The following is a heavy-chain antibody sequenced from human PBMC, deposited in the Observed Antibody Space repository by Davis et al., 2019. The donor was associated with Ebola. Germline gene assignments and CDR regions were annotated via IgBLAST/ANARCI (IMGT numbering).Heavy chain of an antibody. D-gene: IGHD3-10*01. CDR2: IYPGDSDT. Sequence: KVSCKGSGYSFTSYWIGWVRQMPGKGLEWMGIIYPGDSDTRYSPSFQGQATISADKSISTAYLQWSSLKASDTAMYYCARPTMVQGVIIDWGQGTLVTVSS. CDR1: GYSFTSYW. CDR3: ARPTMVQGVIID. J-gene: IGHJ4*02. V-gene: IGHV5-51*01.